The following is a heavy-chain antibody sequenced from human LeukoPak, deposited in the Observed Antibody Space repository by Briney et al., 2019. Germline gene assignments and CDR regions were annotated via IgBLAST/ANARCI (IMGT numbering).Heavy chain of an antibody. D-gene: IGHD3-10*01. Sequence: PGGSLRLSCAASGFTFSSYGMHWVRQAPGKGLEWVAVIWYDGSNKYYADSVKGRFTISRDNSKNTLYLQMNSLRAEDTAVYYCAGQGWPNGPGNYGSGSTFDYWGQGTLVTVSS. CDR3: AGQGWPNGPGNYGSGSTFDY. J-gene: IGHJ4*02. CDR1: GFTFSSYG. V-gene: IGHV3-33*01. CDR2: IWYDGSNK.